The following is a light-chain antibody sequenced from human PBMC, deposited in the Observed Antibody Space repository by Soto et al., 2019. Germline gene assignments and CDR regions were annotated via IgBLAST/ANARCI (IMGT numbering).Light chain of an antibody. V-gene: IGKV1-5*03. CDR3: QQYSAYWT. CDR1: QSISSW. CDR2: KAS. J-gene: IGKJ5*01. Sequence: DIQMTQSPSTLSASVGDRVTITCRASQSISSWLAWYQQKPGKAPKLLMYKASSLESGVPSRFRGSGSGTEFTLTISSLQPDDFATYYCQQYSAYWTFGQGTRLEIK.